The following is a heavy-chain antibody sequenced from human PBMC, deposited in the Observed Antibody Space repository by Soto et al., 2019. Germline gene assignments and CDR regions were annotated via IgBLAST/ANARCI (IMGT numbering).Heavy chain of an antibody. J-gene: IGHJ4*02. CDR3: AKGRGSGWAWYFDN. D-gene: IGHD6-19*01. CDR1: GFTFKESA. V-gene: IGHV3-23*01. CDR2: ISDTGAST. Sequence: GGSPSLSCEASGFTFKESAMNWVRQAPGKGLEWVASISDTGASTWYAESVRGRLSISRDNSKNTLYLQMNSLRGEDTAVYYCAKGRGSGWAWYFDNWGQGTLVTAPQ.